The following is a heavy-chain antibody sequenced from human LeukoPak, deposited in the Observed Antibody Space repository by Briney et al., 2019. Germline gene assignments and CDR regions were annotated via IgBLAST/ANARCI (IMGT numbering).Heavy chain of an antibody. J-gene: IGHJ4*02. CDR1: GGSISSYY. D-gene: IGHD3-10*01. CDR3: ARGGAYGSGSYYPFDY. V-gene: IGHV4-59*01. CDR2: IFYNGNT. Sequence: SETLSLTCAVSGGSISSYYWSWIRQPPGKGLEWIGYIFYNGNTNYNPSLRSRVTMSLDTSKNHFSLKLTSVTAADTAVYYCARGGAYGSGSYYPFDYWGQGTLVTVSS.